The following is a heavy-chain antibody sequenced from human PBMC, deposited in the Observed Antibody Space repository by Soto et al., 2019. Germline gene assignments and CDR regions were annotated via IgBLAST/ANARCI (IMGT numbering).Heavy chain of an antibody. J-gene: IGHJ6*02. D-gene: IGHD3-10*01. Sequence: GESLKISCLASGFTFSDYAMTWVRHVPGRGLEWFSSLNGAGGSTYDADSGRGRFTISRDNSQNTLFLQMNRLTVDDTAIYYCAAPRDEYGSGISWFTYGMDVWGQGTTVTVSS. CDR3: AAPRDEYGSGISWFTYGMDV. CDR2: LNGAGGST. V-gene: IGHV3-23*01. CDR1: GFTFSDYA.